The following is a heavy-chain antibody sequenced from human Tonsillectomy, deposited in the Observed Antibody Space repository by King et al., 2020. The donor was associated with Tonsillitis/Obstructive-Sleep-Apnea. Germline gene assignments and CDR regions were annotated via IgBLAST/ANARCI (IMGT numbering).Heavy chain of an antibody. V-gene: IGHV3-48*03. CDR1: GFTFSSYE. J-gene: IGHJ4*02. CDR2: ISSSGSTI. Sequence: VQLVESGGGLVQPGGSLRLSCAASGFTFSSYEMNWVRQAPGKGLEWVSYISSSGSTIYYADSVKGRFTISRDNAKNSLYLQMNSLRAEDTAVYYCARPYSSGWYDFDYWGQGTLVTVSS. D-gene: IGHD6-19*01. CDR3: ARPYSSGWYDFDY.